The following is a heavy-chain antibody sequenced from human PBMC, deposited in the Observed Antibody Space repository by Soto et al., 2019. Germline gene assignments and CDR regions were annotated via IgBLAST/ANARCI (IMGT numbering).Heavy chain of an antibody. CDR2: INAGNGNT. Sequence: GASVKVSCKASGYTFTSYAMHWVRQAPGQRLEWMGWINAGNGNTKYSQKFQGRVTITRDTSASTAYMELSSLRSEDTAVYYCARSRALRYFDWLPREFDYWGQGTLVTVSS. V-gene: IGHV1-3*01. J-gene: IGHJ4*02. CDR3: ARSRALRYFDWLPREFDY. D-gene: IGHD3-9*01. CDR1: GYTFTSYA.